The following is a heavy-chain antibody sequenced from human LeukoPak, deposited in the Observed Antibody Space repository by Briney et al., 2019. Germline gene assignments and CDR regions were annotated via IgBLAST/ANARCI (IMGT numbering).Heavy chain of an antibody. J-gene: IGHJ3*02. CDR3: AKPARTDAFDI. V-gene: IGHV3-48*03. D-gene: IGHD1-14*01. CDR1: GFTFSSYE. CDR2: ISSSGSTI. Sequence: GGSLRLSCAASGFTFSSYEMNWVRQAPGKGLEWVSYISSSGSTIYYADSVKGRFTISRDNSKNTLYLQLNSLRAEDTAVYYCAKPARTDAFDIWGQGTMVTVSS.